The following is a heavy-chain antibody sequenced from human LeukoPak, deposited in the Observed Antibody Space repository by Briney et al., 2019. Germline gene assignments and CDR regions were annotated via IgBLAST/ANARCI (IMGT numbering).Heavy chain of an antibody. CDR1: GFTFSSYW. Sequence: TGGSLRLSCVASGFTFSSYWMHWVRQDPRKGLVWVSRINTDGSSTSYADSVKGRFTISRDNAKNTLYLQMNSLRAEDTAVYYCARSVRVARGPFDYWGQGTLVTVSS. D-gene: IGHD2-15*01. CDR2: INTDGSST. CDR3: ARSVRVARGPFDY. V-gene: IGHV3-74*01. J-gene: IGHJ4*02.